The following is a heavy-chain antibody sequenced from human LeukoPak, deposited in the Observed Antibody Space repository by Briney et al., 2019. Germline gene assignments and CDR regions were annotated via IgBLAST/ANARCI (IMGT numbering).Heavy chain of an antibody. D-gene: IGHD3-22*01. CDR2: ISGSGGST. CDR3: ARDRILNYYDSSGYYYVGYYYYGIDV. V-gene: IGHV3-23*01. CDR1: GFTFSSYA. Sequence: PGGSLRLSCAASGFTFSSYAMSWVRQAPGKGLEWVSDISGSGGSTYYADSVKGRFTISRDNSKNTLYLQMNSLRAEDTAAYYCARDRILNYYDSSGYYYVGYYYYGIDVWGKGTTVTVSS. J-gene: IGHJ6*04.